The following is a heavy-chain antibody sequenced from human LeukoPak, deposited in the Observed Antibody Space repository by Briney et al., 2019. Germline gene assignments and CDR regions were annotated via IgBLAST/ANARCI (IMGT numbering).Heavy chain of an antibody. V-gene: IGHV3-15*01. Sequence: NPGGSLRLSCVASGFTFSNAWMSWVRQAPGKGLEWVGRIKSKTDGGTTDYAAPVKGRFTISRDDSKNTLYLQMNSLKTEDTAVYYCTYDSRGYSFDYWGQGTLVIVSS. D-gene: IGHD3-22*01. CDR2: IKSKTDGGTT. CDR1: GFTFSNAW. J-gene: IGHJ4*02. CDR3: TYDSRGYSFDY.